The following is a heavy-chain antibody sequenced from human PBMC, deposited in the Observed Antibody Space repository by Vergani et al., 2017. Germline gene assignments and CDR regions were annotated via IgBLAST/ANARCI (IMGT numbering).Heavy chain of an antibody. V-gene: IGHV1-46*01. J-gene: IGHJ6*03. CDR2: ISPDGFST. CDR3: ARGRGAIPYYYMDV. Sequence: QVQLVQSGAEVGKPGASVKISCKASGYTFTAYYIHWVRQAPEQGLEWVGVISPDGFSTFYAQKFQGRVTITRDTSISTAYMELSRLRSDDTAVYYCARGRGAIPYYYMDVWGKGTTVTVSS. D-gene: IGHD2-21*01. CDR1: GYTFTAYY.